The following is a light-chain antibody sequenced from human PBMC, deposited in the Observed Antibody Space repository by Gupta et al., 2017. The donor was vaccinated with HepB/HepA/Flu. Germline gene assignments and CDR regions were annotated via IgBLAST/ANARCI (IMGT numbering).Light chain of an antibody. V-gene: IGLV1-47*01. CDR1: SPTIGNNY. CDR3: AAWDDSLWV. Sequence: QSVLTQPPSASGTPGQRGTISCSGSSPTIGNNYVHWYQQLPGTAPKLPIYRNNQRPSGVPDRFSGSKSGTSASLAISGLRSEDEADYYCAAWDDSLWVFGGGTKLTVL. CDR2: RNN. J-gene: IGLJ3*02.